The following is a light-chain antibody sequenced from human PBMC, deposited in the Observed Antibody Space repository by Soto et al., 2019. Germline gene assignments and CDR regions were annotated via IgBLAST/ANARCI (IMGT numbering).Light chain of an antibody. V-gene: IGKV3-20*01. J-gene: IGKJ1*01. Sequence: EIVLTQSRGTGSLSRGERATLSCRASQSVTSNYLAWYQQKLGQAPRLLIFGASIRDTGIPDRFSGSGSGTDFTLTISRLEPEDFAVYYCQQYGSSPGTFGQGTKVDIK. CDR1: QSVTSNY. CDR3: QQYGSSPGT. CDR2: GAS.